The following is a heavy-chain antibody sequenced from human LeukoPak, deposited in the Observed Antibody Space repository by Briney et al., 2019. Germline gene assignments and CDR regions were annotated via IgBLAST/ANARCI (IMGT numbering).Heavy chain of an antibody. CDR1: GFTFSDYY. J-gene: IGHJ4*02. CDR2: ISYDGSNK. CDR3: ARDRDSSGYYAYYFDY. D-gene: IGHD3-22*01. Sequence: PGGSLRLSCAASGFTFSDYYMNWVRQAPGKGLEWVAVISYDGSNKYYADSVKGRFTISRDNSKNTLYLQMNSLRAEDTAVYYCARDRDSSGYYAYYFDYWGQGTLVTVSS. V-gene: IGHV3-30-3*01.